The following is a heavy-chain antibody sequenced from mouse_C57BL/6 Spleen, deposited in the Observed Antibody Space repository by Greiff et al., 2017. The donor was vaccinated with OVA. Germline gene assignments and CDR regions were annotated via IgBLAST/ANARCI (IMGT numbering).Heavy chain of an antibody. V-gene: IGHV14-4*01. CDR2: IDPENGDT. J-gene: IGHJ3*01. CDR3: MVTTRAY. Sequence: EVQLQESGAELVRPGASVKLSCTASGFNIKDDYMHWVKQRPEQGLEWIGWIDPENGDTEYASKFQGKATITADTSSNTAYLQLSSLTSEDTAVYYCMVTTRAYWGQGTLVTVSA. D-gene: IGHD2-2*01. CDR1: GFNIKDDY.